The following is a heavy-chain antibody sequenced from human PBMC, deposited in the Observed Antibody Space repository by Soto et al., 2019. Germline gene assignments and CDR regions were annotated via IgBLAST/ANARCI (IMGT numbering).Heavy chain of an antibody. CDR1: GGSVSSGSYY. V-gene: IGHV4-61*01. CDR2: IYYSGST. J-gene: IGHJ6*02. Sequence: QVQLQESGPGLVKPSETLSLTCTVSGGSVSSGSYYWSWIRQPPGKGLEWIGYIYYSGSTNYNPSLKSRVTISVDTSKNQFSLKLSSVTAADTAVYYCASGQEGSVAYYYGMDVWGQGTTVTVSS. CDR3: ASGQEGSVAYYYGMDV. D-gene: IGHD3-10*01.